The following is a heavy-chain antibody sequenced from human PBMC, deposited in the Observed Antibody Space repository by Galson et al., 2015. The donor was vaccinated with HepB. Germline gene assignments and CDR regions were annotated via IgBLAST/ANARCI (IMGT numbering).Heavy chain of an antibody. D-gene: IGHD2-8*01. Sequence: SLRLSCAASGFTFGSYAMHWVRQAPGKGLEWVAVISYDGSNKYYADSVKGRFTISRDNSKNTLYLQMNSLRAEDTAVYYCARDGIMVSNNPYQLHFWGQGTLVSVSS. V-gene: IGHV3-30*04. CDR3: ARDGIMVSNNPYQLHF. CDR2: ISYDGSNK. CDR1: GFTFGSYA. J-gene: IGHJ4*02.